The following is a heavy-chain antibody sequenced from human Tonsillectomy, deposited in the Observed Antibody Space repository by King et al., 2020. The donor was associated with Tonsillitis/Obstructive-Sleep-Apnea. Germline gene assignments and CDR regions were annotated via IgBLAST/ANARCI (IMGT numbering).Heavy chain of an antibody. CDR2: IDWDDDK. D-gene: IGHD4-17*01. Sequence: VTLKESGPALVKPTQTLTLTCTFSGFSLSASGMCVSWIRQAPGRALEWLARIDWDDDKYYSTSLKTRLTISKDTSKNQVVLTMTNMDPVDTATYYCARTTQHDDYVLLYMDVWGKGTTVTVSS. V-gene: IGHV2-70*11. J-gene: IGHJ6*03. CDR3: ARTTQHDDYVLLYMDV. CDR1: GFSLSASGMC.